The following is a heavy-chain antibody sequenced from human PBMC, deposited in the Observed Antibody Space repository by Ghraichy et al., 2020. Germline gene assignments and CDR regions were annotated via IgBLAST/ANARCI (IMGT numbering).Heavy chain of an antibody. CDR3: ARASWCVTSFGTNVFDI. V-gene: IGHV4-4*07. Sequence: SQTLSLTCSVSGGSFMNYYWSWIRQPAGKGLAWIGRIFTSGNTIYNPSLSSRLTLSVDTSKNQFSLNLSSVTAADTAVYYCARASWCVTSFGTNVFDIWGQATMVTVSS. J-gene: IGHJ3*02. CDR1: GGSFMNYY. D-gene: IGHD2-8*01. CDR2: IFTSGNT.